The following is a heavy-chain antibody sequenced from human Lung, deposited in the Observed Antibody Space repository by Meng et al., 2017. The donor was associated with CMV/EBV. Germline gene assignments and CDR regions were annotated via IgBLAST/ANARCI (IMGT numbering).Heavy chain of an antibody. CDR3: ARHHHSPTFDY. V-gene: IGHV4-39*01. D-gene: IGHD1-14*01. J-gene: IGHJ4*02. CDR2: VVYSGTT. CDR1: GGSISSSSYY. Sequence: QLQRQESGPELVKPSETLSLTCTVSGGSISSSSYYWAWIRQPPGEGLEWIGSVVYSGTTYYTSSLKSRVSISVDTSRNQFSLKLSSVTAADTAVYYCARHHHSPTFDYWGQGTLVTVSS.